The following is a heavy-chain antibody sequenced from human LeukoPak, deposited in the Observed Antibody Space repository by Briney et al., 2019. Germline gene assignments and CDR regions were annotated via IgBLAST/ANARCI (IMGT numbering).Heavy chain of an antibody. CDR2: IWYDGGDK. D-gene: IGHD3-16*01. Sequence: GGSLRLSCAASGFTFSNYGMHWVRLAPGKGLEWVAVIWYDGGDKYHADCVKGRFTISRNNSKNTLYLQMNSLRVEDTAVYYCARPVVLGAYLRGAYYFDSWGQGTLVTVSS. V-gene: IGHV3-33*01. CDR3: ARPVVLGAYLRGAYYFDS. CDR1: GFTFSNYG. J-gene: IGHJ4*02.